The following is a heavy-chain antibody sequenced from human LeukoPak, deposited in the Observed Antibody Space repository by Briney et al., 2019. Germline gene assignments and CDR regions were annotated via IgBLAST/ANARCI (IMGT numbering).Heavy chain of an antibody. J-gene: IGHJ3*02. CDR1: GFSFSSYT. CDR2: ISTRSSHI. Sequence: PGGSLRLSCAASGFSFSSYTMNWVRHAPGKGLEWVSSISTRSSHINYADSVKGRFTISRDNAKNSLYLQMNSLRAEDTAVYYCARGLVAGGFKDVFDIWGQGTMVTVSS. CDR3: ARGLVAGGFKDVFDI. D-gene: IGHD6-19*01. V-gene: IGHV3-21*01.